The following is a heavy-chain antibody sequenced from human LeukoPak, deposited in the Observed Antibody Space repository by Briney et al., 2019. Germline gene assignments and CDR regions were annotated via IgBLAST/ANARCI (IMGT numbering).Heavy chain of an antibody. Sequence: ASVKVSCKASGYTFTSFGISWVRQAPGQGLEWMGWISPYNSNTNYAQKLQGRVTMTTDTSTSTAYMELRSLRSDDTAVYYCARGESDYRNPPPNWFDPWGQGTLVTVSS. J-gene: IGHJ5*02. CDR1: GYTFTSFG. V-gene: IGHV1-18*01. CDR2: ISPYNSNT. D-gene: IGHD4-11*01. CDR3: ARGESDYRNPPPNWFDP.